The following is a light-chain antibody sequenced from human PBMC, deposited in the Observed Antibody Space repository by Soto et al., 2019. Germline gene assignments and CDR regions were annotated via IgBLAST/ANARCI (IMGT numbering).Light chain of an antibody. J-gene: IGKJ5*01. Sequence: EIVLTQSPGTLSLSPGERATLSCRASQSVSSSSLAWYQQKPGQAPRLLIYGASSRATGIPDRFSGSGSGTDFTLTISRLEPEDFAVYYCQQYGSSITFGQGTRLEMK. CDR2: GAS. V-gene: IGKV3-20*01. CDR3: QQYGSSIT. CDR1: QSVSSSS.